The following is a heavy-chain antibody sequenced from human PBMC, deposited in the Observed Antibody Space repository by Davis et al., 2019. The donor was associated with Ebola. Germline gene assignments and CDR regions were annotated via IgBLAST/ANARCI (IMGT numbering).Heavy chain of an antibody. D-gene: IGHD5-18*01. CDR3: ARDLVPGYSYGYHAFDI. J-gene: IGHJ3*02. CDR1: GYTFTSYA. V-gene: IGHV1-3*04. Sequence: AASVKVSCKASGYTFTSYAMHWVRQAPGQRLEWMGWINTGNANTKYSQKFQGRVTITRDTSASTAYMELSRLRSEDTAVYYCARDLVPGYSYGYHAFDIWGQGTMVTVSS. CDR2: INTGNANT.